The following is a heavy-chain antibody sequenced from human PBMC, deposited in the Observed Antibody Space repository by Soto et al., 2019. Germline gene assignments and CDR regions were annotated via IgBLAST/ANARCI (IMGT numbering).Heavy chain of an antibody. CDR1: GYTFTGYY. CDR3: ARGYCSSTSFYFFDYYYYGMDV. CDR2: INPNSGGT. D-gene: IGHD2-2*01. Sequence: QVQLVQSGAEVKKPGASVKVSCKASGYTFTGYYMHWVRQAPGQGLEWMGWINPNSGGTNYAQKFQGRVTMTRDTSISTAYMELSRLRSDDTAVYYCARGYCSSTSFYFFDYYYYGMDVWGQGTTVTVSS. J-gene: IGHJ6*02. V-gene: IGHV1-2*02.